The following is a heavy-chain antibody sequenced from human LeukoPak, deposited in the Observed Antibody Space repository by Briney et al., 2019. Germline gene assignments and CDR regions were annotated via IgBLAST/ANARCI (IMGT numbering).Heavy chain of an antibody. CDR3: ARERGNSSSYPLGY. Sequence: GGSLRLTCAASGFTVSSNYMIWVRQAPGKGLEWVSVIYSGGSTYYADSVKGRFTISRDNSKNTLYLQMNSLRAEDTAVYYCARERGNSSSYPLGYWGQGTLVTVSS. CDR2: IYSGGST. J-gene: IGHJ4*02. CDR1: GFTVSSNY. D-gene: IGHD6-13*01. V-gene: IGHV3-53*01.